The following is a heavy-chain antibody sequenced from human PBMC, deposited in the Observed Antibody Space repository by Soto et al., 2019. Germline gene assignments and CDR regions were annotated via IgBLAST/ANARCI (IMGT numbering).Heavy chain of an antibody. CDR1: GYTFTSCG. V-gene: IGHV1-18*04. D-gene: IGHD1-7*01. J-gene: IGHJ6*02. Sequence: ASVKVSCKASGYTFTSCGISWVRQAPGQGLEWMGWISAYNGNTNYAQKLQGRVTMTTDTSTSTAYMELRSLRSDDTAVYYCARDSNWNYRYYYGMDVWGQGTTVTVSS. CDR3: ARDSNWNYRYYYGMDV. CDR2: ISAYNGNT.